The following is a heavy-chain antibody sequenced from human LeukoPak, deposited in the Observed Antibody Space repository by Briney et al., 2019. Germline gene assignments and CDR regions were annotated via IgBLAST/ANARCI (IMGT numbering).Heavy chain of an antibody. Sequence: ASVKVSCKASGYTFTGYYMHWVRQAPGQGLEWMGIINPSGGSTSYAQKFQGRVTMTRDTSISTAYMELSRLRSDDTAVYYCARAGYSSGWYRGYDAFDIWGQGTMVTVSS. CDR1: GYTFTGYY. J-gene: IGHJ3*02. CDR3: ARAGYSSGWYRGYDAFDI. CDR2: INPSGGST. D-gene: IGHD6-19*01. V-gene: IGHV1-46*01.